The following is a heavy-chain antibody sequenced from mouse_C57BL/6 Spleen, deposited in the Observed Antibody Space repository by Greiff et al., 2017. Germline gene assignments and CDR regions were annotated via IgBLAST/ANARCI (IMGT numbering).Heavy chain of an antibody. V-gene: IGHV5-9*01. Sequence: EVKVVESGGGLVKPGGSLKLSCAASGFTFSSYTMSWVRQTPEKRLEWVATISGGGGNTYYPDSVKGRFTISRDNAKNTLYLQMSSLRSEDTALXYCARRNDYDVEDYLDYWGQGTTLTVSS. CDR2: ISGGGGNT. CDR3: ARRNDYDVEDYLDY. J-gene: IGHJ2*01. D-gene: IGHD2-4*01. CDR1: GFTFSSYT.